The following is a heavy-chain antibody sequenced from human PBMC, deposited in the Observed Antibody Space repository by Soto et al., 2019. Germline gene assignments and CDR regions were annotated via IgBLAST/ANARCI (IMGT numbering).Heavy chain of an antibody. D-gene: IGHD6-19*01. Sequence: ASVPVSCKASCYTFPSYGINWVRQAPGQGLEWMGWISAYNGNTNYAQKSQVRLTMTTDTSTSTAYMELRSLRSDDTAVYYCAAGGWYGGSFDIWGQGTTVTVSS. CDR2: ISAYNGNT. CDR1: CYTFPSYG. CDR3: AAGGWYGGSFDI. J-gene: IGHJ3*02. V-gene: IGHV1-18*04.